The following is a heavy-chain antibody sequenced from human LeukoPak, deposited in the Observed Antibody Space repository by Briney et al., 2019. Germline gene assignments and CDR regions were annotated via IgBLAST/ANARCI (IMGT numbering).Heavy chain of an antibody. Sequence: GSLRLSCAASGFTFSSYAMSWVRQAPGKGLEWIGYIYYSGSTNYNPSLKSRVTISVDTSKNQFSLKLSSVTAADTAVYYCARVYYYDSSGYYVGAFDIWGQGTLVTVSS. J-gene: IGHJ4*02. V-gene: IGHV4-59*01. CDR2: IYYSGST. CDR3: ARVYYYDSSGYYVGAFDI. D-gene: IGHD3-22*01. CDR1: GFTFSSYA.